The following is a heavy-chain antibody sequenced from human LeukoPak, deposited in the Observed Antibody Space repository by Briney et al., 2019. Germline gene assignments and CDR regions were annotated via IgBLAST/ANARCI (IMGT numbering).Heavy chain of an antibody. D-gene: IGHD6-13*01. V-gene: IGHV4-59*01. CDR1: GGSISNYY. J-gene: IGHJ4*02. CDR2: IYYTGST. CDR3: ARNLIPEQLVLNF. Sequence: SETLSLTCTVSGGSISNYYWNWIRQPPGKGLEFIGYIYYTGSTNYNPSLKSRVTMSVDTSKDQFSLNLRSVTPEDTAVYYCARNLIPEQLVLNFWGQGTLVTVSS.